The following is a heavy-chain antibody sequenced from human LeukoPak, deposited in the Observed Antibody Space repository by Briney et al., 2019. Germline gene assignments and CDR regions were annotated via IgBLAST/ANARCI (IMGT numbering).Heavy chain of an antibody. D-gene: IGHD1-14*01. CDR3: AKSLTSEPFGMDV. V-gene: IGHV3-23*01. J-gene: IGHJ6*02. CDR1: GFTLSSYA. Sequence: GGSLRLSCAASGFTLSSYAMSWVRQAPGKGLEWVSAISGSGGSTYYADSVKGRFTISRDNSKNTLYLQMNSLRAEDTAVYYCAKSLTSEPFGMDVWGQGTTVTVSS. CDR2: ISGSGGST.